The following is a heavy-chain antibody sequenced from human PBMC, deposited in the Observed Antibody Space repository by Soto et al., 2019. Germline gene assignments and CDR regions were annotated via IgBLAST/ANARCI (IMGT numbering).Heavy chain of an antibody. D-gene: IGHD6-13*01. J-gene: IGHJ3*02. CDR3: AREPHIAAAGDDPDAFDI. CDR1: GYTFTSYY. CDR2: INPSVGST. V-gene: IGHV1-46*01. Sequence: ASVKVSCKASGYTFTSYYMHWVRQAPGQGLEWMGIINPSVGSTSYAQKFQGRVTITTDTSTSTAYMELSSLRSEDTAVYYCAREPHIAAAGDDPDAFDIWGQGTMVTVSS.